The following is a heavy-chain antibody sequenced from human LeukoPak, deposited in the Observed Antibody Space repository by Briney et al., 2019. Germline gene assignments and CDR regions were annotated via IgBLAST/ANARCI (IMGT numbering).Heavy chain of an antibody. Sequence: ESLKISCKGSGYTFTDYWIACVRQMPGKGLQWMGIIHPGDSNTKYSPSFQGQVTISADRSISTAYLQWSTLKASDTAMYYCARGGPPTAHSGYHYYYYMDVWGKGTTVTVSS. D-gene: IGHD2-2*01. CDR1: GYTFTDYW. CDR3: ARGGPPTAHSGYHYYYYMDV. CDR2: IHPGDSNT. V-gene: IGHV5-51*01. J-gene: IGHJ6*03.